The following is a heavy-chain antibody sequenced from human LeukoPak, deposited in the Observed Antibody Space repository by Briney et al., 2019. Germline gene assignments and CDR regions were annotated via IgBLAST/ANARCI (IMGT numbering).Heavy chain of an antibody. CDR2: IHYSGST. CDR3: ATVRNRSGYYYIDAFDI. V-gene: IGHV4-59*01. CDR1: GGSISSYS. Sequence: SETLSLTCAVSGGSISSYSWSWIRQPPGKGLEWIGYIHYSGSTNYNPSLKSRVTISVDTSKNQFSLRLSSVTAADTAVYFCATVRNRSGYYYIDAFDIWGQGTMVTVSS. J-gene: IGHJ3*02. D-gene: IGHD3-22*01.